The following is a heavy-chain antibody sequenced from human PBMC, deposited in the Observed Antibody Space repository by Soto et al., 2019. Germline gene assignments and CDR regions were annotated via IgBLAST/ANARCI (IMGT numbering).Heavy chain of an antibody. V-gene: IGHV1-69*08. J-gene: IGHJ5*02. CDR3: ARDLAYCSGGSCYSASTAMGGNWFDP. Sequence: QVQLVQSGAEVKKPGSSVKVSCKASGGTFSSYTISWVRQAPGQGLEWMGRIIPILGIANYAQKFQGRVTITADKSTSTAYMELSSLRSEDTAVYYCARDLAYCSGGSCYSASTAMGGNWFDPWGQGTLVTVSS. CDR1: GGTFSSYT. CDR2: IIPILGIA. D-gene: IGHD2-15*01.